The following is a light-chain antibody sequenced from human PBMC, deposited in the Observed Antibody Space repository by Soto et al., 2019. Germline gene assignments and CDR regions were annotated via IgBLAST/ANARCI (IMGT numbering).Light chain of an antibody. CDR3: QSYDSSLSGSEV. Sequence: QAVVTQPPSVSGAPGQRVTISCTGSSSNIGAGYDVHWYQQLPGTAPKLLIYGNGNRPSGVPDRFSGSKSGTSASLAITGLQAEDEADYYCQSYDSSLSGSEVFGTGTKVTVL. CDR1: SSNIGAGYD. J-gene: IGLJ1*01. V-gene: IGLV1-40*01. CDR2: GNG.